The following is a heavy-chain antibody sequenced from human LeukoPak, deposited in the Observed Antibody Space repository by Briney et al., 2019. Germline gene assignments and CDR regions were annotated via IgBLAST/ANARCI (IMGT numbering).Heavy chain of an antibody. CDR2: ISSSSSYI. D-gene: IGHD6-19*01. Sequence: GGSLRLSCAASGFTFSSYSMNWVRQAPGKGLEWVSSISSSSSYIYYADSVKGRFTISRDNAKNSLYLQMNSLRTEDTALYYCAKDRGSGWLSFDYWGQGTLVTVSS. V-gene: IGHV3-21*04. CDR3: AKDRGSGWLSFDY. J-gene: IGHJ4*02. CDR1: GFTFSSYS.